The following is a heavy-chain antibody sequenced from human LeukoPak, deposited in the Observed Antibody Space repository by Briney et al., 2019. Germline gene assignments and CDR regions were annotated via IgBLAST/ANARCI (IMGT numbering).Heavy chain of an antibody. V-gene: IGHV3-30*02. D-gene: IGHD2-2*01. J-gene: IGHJ4*02. CDR1: GFTFSSYG. CDR3: AKGDSTSCCRGEVY. Sequence: GGSLRLSCAASGFTFSSYGMHWVRQAPGKGLEWVAFIRYDGSNKYYADSVKGRFTISRDNSKNTLYLQMSSLRAEDTAIYYCAKGDSTSCCRGEVYWGQGTLVTVSS. CDR2: IRYDGSNK.